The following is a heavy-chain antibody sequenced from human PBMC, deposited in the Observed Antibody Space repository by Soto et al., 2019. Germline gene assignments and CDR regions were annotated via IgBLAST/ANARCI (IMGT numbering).Heavy chain of an antibody. CDR1: GGSISSGDYY. CDR3: AREVPTNNWFDT. CDR2: IYYSGST. J-gene: IGHJ5*02. Sequence: SETLSLTCTVSGGSISSGDYYWCWIRQPPGKGLEWIGYIYYSGSTYYNPSLKSRVTISVDTSKNQFSLKLSSVTAADTAVYYCAREVPTNNWFDTWGQGTLVTVSS. V-gene: IGHV4-30-4*01.